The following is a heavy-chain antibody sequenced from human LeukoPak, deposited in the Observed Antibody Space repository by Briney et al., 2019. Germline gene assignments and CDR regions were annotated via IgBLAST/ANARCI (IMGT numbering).Heavy chain of an antibody. CDR2: ISYTGST. CDR3: ARNIAAAAFDH. J-gene: IGHJ4*02. D-gene: IGHD6-13*01. Sequence: PSETLSLTCTVSGGSISSSNYYWGWIRQPPGKGLEWIGSISYTGSTYFNPSLKSRVTISVDTSKNQFSLKLTSVTAADTAVYFCARNIAAAAFDHWGQGTLVTVSS. CDR1: GGSISSSNYY. V-gene: IGHV4-39*07.